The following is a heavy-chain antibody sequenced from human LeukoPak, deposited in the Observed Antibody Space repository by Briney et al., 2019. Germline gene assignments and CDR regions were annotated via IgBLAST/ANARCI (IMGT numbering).Heavy chain of an antibody. J-gene: IGHJ5*02. V-gene: IGHV3-30-3*01. Sequence: PGGSLRLSCAASGFTFSSYAMHWVRQAPGKGLEWVAVISYDGSNKYYADSVKGRFTISRDNSKNTLYLQMNSLRAEDTAVYYCARDSMPNFARPNWFDPWGQGTLVTVSS. CDR1: GFTFSSYA. CDR2: ISYDGSNK. CDR3: ARDSMPNFARPNWFDP. D-gene: IGHD2/OR15-2a*01.